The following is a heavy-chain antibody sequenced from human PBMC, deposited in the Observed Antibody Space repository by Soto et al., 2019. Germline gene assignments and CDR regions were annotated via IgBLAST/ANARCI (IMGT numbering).Heavy chain of an antibody. CDR3: VSWVSAHFDS. D-gene: IGHD6-13*01. V-gene: IGHV3-74*01. Sequence: PGGSLRLSCATSGFIFSSYWMHWVRQAPGKGLEWVARIYSGESATDYAESVKGRFTISSDNSSNTVALQMSRLRVEDTAVYYCVSWVSAHFDSWGQGTLVTVSS. J-gene: IGHJ4*01. CDR2: IYSGESAT. CDR1: GFIFSSYW.